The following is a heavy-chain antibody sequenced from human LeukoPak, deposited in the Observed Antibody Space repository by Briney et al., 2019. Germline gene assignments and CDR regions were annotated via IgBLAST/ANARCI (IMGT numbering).Heavy chain of an antibody. CDR2: MSNIGSHI. D-gene: IGHD3-16*02. CDR3: AVSFRYLDL. V-gene: IGHV3-21*04. Sequence: GGSLRLSCVASGFSFGSYSMTWVRQAPGKGLEWVSSMSNIGSHIYHADSVKGRFTISRDNAKNSLFLQMNSLRVEDTAIYYCAVSFRYLDLWGRGTLVTVSS. CDR1: GFSFGSYS. J-gene: IGHJ2*01.